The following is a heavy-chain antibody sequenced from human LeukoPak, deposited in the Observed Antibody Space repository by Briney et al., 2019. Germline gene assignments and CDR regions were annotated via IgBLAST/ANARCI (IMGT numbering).Heavy chain of an antibody. CDR1: GFTFTNYA. J-gene: IGHJ4*02. CDR2: IVGSGVST. V-gene: IGHV3-23*01. Sequence: PGGSLRLSCTASGFTFTNYAMNWVRQAPGKGLEWVSGIVGSGVSTYYTDSVKGRFTISRDNSKNTLYLQVSSLRLEDTAVYYCAKDPFTIFGGEDYWGQGTLVTVSS. CDR3: AKDPFTIFGGEDY. D-gene: IGHD3-3*01.